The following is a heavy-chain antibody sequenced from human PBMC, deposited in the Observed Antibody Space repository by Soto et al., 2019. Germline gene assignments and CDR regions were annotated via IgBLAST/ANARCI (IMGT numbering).Heavy chain of an antibody. CDR3: ARGGGQLEVLVEGMDV. CDR1: GGTFSSYA. V-gene: IGHV1-69*01. D-gene: IGHD1-1*01. J-gene: IGHJ6*02. CDR2: IIPIFGTA. Sequence: QVQLVQSGAEVKKPGSSVKVSCKASGGTFSSYAISWVRQAPGLGLEWMGGIIPIFGTANYAQKFQGRVTITADESTSTTYMELSSLRSEDTAVYYCARGGGQLEVLVEGMDVWGQGTTVTVSS.